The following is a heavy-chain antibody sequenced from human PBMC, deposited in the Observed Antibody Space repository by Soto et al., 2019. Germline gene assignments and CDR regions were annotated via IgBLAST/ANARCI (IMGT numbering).Heavy chain of an antibody. D-gene: IGHD3-10*01. CDR1: GFTFSSYS. CDR2: ISSSSSTI. V-gene: IGHV3-48*01. Sequence: EVQLVESGGGLVQPGGSLRLSCAASGFTFSSYSMNWVRQAPGKGLEWVSYISSSSSTIYYADSVKGRFTISRDNAKNSLYLQMNSLRAEDTAVYYCARVLRSPPRAGYYYYYYMDVWGKGTTVTVSS. CDR3: ARVLRSPPRAGYYYYYYMDV. J-gene: IGHJ6*03.